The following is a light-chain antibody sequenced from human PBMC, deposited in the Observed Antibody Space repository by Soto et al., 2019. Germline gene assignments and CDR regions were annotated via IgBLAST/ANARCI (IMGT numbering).Light chain of an antibody. CDR3: QQRTKGNVIR. Sequence: EMVMSNTPAGVRLNTWDSVNLSFRTSQSAISNLAWYQQKPGQTPRLLIYDASTRATDIQARFSGSGSGTDFTLTISSLEPEDFAIYYCQQRTKGNVIRFGQGTRLAIK. CDR2: DAS. CDR1: QSAISN. V-gene: IGKV3D-11*02. J-gene: IGKJ5*01.